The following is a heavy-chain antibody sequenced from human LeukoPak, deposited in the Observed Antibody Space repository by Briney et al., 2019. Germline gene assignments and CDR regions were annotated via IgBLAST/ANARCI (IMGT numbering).Heavy chain of an antibody. CDR2: IAHHGSNK. J-gene: IGHJ4*02. CDR3: AKDGSWSCTD. V-gene: IGHV3-30*02. Sequence: PGGSLTLSCAASGLTFSRNALHWVRQGPGKGLEWVSYIAHHGSNKYYADSVKGRFTISRDNSKITLYLQMNSLRADDTAVYYCAKDGSWSCTDWGQGTLVTVSS. D-gene: IGHD2-8*02. CDR1: GLTFSRNA.